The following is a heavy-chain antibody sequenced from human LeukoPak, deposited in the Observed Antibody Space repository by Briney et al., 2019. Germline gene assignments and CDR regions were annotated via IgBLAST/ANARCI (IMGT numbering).Heavy chain of an antibody. CDR2: IKQDGSEK. V-gene: IGHV3-7*01. J-gene: IGHJ4*02. CDR3: ARGVRPLDY. CDR1: GFTFSSYA. Sequence: GGSLRLSCAASGFTFSSYAMHWVRQAPGKGLEWVANIKQDGSEKYYVDSVKGRFTISRDNAKNSLYLQMNSLRAEDTAVYYCARGVRPLDYWGQGTLVTVSS.